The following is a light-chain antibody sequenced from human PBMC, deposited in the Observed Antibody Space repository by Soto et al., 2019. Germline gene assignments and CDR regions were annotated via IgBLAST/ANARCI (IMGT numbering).Light chain of an antibody. Sequence: EVVLTQSPATLSVSPGERATLSCRASHNINTILAWYQQKPGQAPRLLIYRASTRATGIPARFSGSGSGTEFALTITSLQSEDFAVYYCPQYNNWPITFGQGTRLEI. CDR3: PQYNNWPIT. J-gene: IGKJ5*01. CDR1: HNINTI. V-gene: IGKV3-15*01. CDR2: RAS.